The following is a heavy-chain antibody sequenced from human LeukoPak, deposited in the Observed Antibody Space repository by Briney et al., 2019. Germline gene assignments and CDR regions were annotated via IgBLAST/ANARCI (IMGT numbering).Heavy chain of an antibody. J-gene: IGHJ4*02. CDR1: GFTFSSYS. CDR2: ISSSSSYI. Sequence: GSLRLSCAASGFTFSSYSMNWVRQAPGKGLEWVSSISSSSSYISYADSVKGRFTISRDNAKNSLYLQMNSLRAEDTAVYYCARTYGSGTYGDYWGQGTLVTVSS. V-gene: IGHV3-21*01. D-gene: IGHD3-10*01. CDR3: ARTYGSGTYGDY.